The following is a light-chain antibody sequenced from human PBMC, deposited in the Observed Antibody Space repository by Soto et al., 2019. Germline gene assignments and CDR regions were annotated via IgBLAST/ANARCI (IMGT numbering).Light chain of an antibody. CDR3: SSYAGSKNFV. V-gene: IGLV2-8*01. CDR2: EVS. CDR1: SSDVGGYNF. J-gene: IGLJ2*01. Sequence: QSTLTQPPSASGSPGQSVTISCTGTSSDVGGYNFVSWYQQHPGKAPKLMIYEVSKRPSGVPDRFSGSKSGNAASLTVSGLQAEDEAHYYCSSYAGSKNFVFGGGTKLTVL.